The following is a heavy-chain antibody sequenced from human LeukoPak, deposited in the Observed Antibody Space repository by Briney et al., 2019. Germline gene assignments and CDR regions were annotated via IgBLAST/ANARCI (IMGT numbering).Heavy chain of an antibody. D-gene: IGHD6-19*01. CDR1: GFTFSSYG. CDR3: ARYSSGWYVDY. Sequence: PGRSLRLSCAASGFTFSSYGMHWVRQAPGKGLEWVAVIWYDASQKYYADSVKGRFTISRDNSKNTLYLQMNSLRAEDTAVYYCARYSSGWYVDYWGQGILVTVSS. J-gene: IGHJ4*02. CDR2: IWYDASQK. V-gene: IGHV3-33*01.